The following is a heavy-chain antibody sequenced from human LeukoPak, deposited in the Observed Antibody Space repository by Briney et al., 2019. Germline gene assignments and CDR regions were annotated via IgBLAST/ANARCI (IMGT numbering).Heavy chain of an antibody. CDR3: ARGSVGATLALYYFDY. Sequence: SETLSLTCAVYGGSFSGYYWSWIRQPPGKGLEWIGEINHSGSTNYNPSLKSRVTISVDTSKNQFSLKLSSVTAADTAVYYCARGSVGATLALYYFDYWGQGTLVTVSS. J-gene: IGHJ4*02. D-gene: IGHD1-26*01. CDR1: GGSFSGYY. CDR2: INHSGST. V-gene: IGHV4-34*01.